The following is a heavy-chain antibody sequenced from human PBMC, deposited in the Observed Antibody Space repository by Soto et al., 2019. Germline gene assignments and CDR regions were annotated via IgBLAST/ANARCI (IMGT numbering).Heavy chain of an antibody. D-gene: IGHD5-18*01. V-gene: IGHV4-34*01. CDR3: ARGSKLWSA. CDR1: GGSFSGYY. CDR2: INHSGST. Sequence: PSETLSLTCAVYGGSFSGYYWSWIRQPPGKGLEWIGEINHSGSTNYNPSLKSRVTISVDTSKNQFSLKLSSVTAADTAVYYCARGSKLWSAWGQGTLVTVSS. J-gene: IGHJ4*02.